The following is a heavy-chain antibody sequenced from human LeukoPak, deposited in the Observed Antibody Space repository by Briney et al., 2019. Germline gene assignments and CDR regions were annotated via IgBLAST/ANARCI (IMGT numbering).Heavy chain of an antibody. Sequence: ASVKVSCKASENTFTNYYMHWVRQAPGQGLEWIGWMNPNIGNTGYAQKFQGRVTMTRDISISTTYMELSSLRSEDTAVYYCARRGTTPFGYWGQGTLVTVSS. CDR3: ARRGTTPFGY. CDR1: ENTFTNYY. J-gene: IGHJ4*02. CDR2: MNPNIGNT. D-gene: IGHD1-1*01. V-gene: IGHV1-8*01.